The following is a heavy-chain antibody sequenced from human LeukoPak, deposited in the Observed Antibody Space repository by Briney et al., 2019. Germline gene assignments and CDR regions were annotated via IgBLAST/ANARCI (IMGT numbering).Heavy chain of an antibody. CDR2: INHSGST. CDR1: GGSFSGYY. D-gene: IGHD5-24*01. J-gene: IGHJ5*02. CDR3: ARGLEMATICWFDP. V-gene: IGHV4-34*01. Sequence: SETLSLTCAVYGGSFSGYYWSWIRQPPGKGLDWIGEINHSGSTNYNPSLKSRVTISVDTSKNQFSLKLSSVTAADTAVYYCARGLEMATICWFDPWGQRTLVTVSS.